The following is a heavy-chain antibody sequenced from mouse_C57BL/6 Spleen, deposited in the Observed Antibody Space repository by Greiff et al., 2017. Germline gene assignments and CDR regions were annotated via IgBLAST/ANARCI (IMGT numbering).Heavy chain of an antibody. Sequence: EVQGVESGGGLVQPGGSLSLSCAASGFTFTDYYMSWVRQPPGKALEWLGFIRNKANGYTTEYSESVTGRITITRDNSQGILYLQLNALSAEDRATYNGARYSYYAMDYWGQGTSVTVSS. J-gene: IGHJ4*01. CDR1: GFTFTDYY. CDR3: ARYSYYAMDY. CDR2: IRNKANGYTT. V-gene: IGHV7-3*01.